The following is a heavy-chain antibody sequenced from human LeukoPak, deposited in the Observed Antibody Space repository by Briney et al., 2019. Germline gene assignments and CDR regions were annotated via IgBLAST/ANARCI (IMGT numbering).Heavy chain of an antibody. CDR3: VREHKYNYKSFDY. CDR2: INPAGVVT. J-gene: IGHJ4*02. D-gene: IGHD3-16*01. Sequence: GASVKLSCKAIGFSFISHWMHWVRQAPGQGLEWLGLINPAGVVTAYAQKFQGRVTVTSDTSAGTIYMELRNLRSEDTAVYYCVREHKYNYKSFDYWGQGTLVTVSS. V-gene: IGHV1-46*01. CDR1: GFSFISHW.